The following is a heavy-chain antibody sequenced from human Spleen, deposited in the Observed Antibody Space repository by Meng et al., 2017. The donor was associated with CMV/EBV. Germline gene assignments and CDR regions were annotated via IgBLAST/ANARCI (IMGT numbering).Heavy chain of an antibody. CDR3: AKDLGIVGVTGEIAFDI. D-gene: IGHD1-26*01. CDR1: GFSFNNYA. Sequence: GGSLRLSCAASGFSFNNYAMSWVRQAPGKGLEWVSLIFRSGGTTRYADSVEGRFTISRDNSKNMLYLQMNSLGVDDTAVYYCAKDLGIVGVTGEIAFDIWGQGTMVTVSS. CDR2: IFRSGGTT. J-gene: IGHJ3*02. V-gene: IGHV3-23*03.